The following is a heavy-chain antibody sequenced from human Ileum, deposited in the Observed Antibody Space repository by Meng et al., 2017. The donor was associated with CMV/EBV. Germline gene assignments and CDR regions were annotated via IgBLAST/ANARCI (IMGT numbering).Heavy chain of an antibody. CDR3: AIYPGNLSYSYSWSLPAIDF. CDR2: INPNTGDT. J-gene: IGHJ4*02. CDR1: GYTFIGYY. D-gene: IGHD5-18*01. V-gene: IGHV1-2*02. Sequence: ASVKVSCKASGYTFIGYYIHWVRQAPGQGLEWMGWINPNTGDTNSAQSFQGRVTITRDKSISTSYMELSRLTSDDTAMYYCAIYPGNLSYSYSWSLPAIDFWGQGALVTVSS.